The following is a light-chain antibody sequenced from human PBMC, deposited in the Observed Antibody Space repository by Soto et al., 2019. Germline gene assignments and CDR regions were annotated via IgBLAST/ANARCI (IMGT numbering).Light chain of an antibody. CDR3: SSYASSSYYV. Sequence: QSVLTQPASVSGSPGQSITISCTGTSIDVGGYNHVSWYQIHPGKAPKLIIYEVTSRPSGVSYRFSGSKSGNSASLTISGLQAEDEADYYCSSYASSSYYVFGGGTKLTVL. V-gene: IGLV2-14*01. CDR2: EVT. CDR1: SIDVGGYNH. J-gene: IGLJ1*01.